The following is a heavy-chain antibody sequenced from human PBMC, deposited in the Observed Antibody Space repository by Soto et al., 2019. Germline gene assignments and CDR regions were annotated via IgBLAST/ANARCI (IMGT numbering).Heavy chain of an antibody. Sequence: QVQLQESGPGVVKPSETLSLTCTISGGSISGYYWTWIRQSPGKGLEYIGYIYSGNTNYNPSLNSRVTISVDTSKNHFSPKLSSVTAADTAVYYCGRNSSHGDYAYWGQGTLVTVSS. CDR2: IYSGNT. D-gene: IGHD4-17*01. CDR1: GGSISGYY. J-gene: IGHJ4*02. CDR3: GRNSSHGDYAY. V-gene: IGHV4-59*08.